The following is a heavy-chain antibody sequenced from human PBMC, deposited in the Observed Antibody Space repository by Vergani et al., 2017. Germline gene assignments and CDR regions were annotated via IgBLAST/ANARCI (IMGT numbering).Heavy chain of an antibody. V-gene: IGHV4-59*02. Sequence: QVKLQESGPGLVKPSETLSPTCTVPGASVNSYYWSWIRQPPGKGLEWMWYVSFRGDTLYDPSVKGRMTRSLNTTSNQFSLYLTSVTAADTAVYYCARSRIYYGAGGPDYWGQGTLVTVSS. J-gene: IGHJ4*02. CDR3: ARSRIYYGAGGPDY. CDR2: VSFRGDT. D-gene: IGHD3-10*01. CDR1: GASVNSYY.